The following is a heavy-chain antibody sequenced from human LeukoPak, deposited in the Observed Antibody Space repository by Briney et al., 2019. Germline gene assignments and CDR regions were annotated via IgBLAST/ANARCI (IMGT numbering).Heavy chain of an antibody. CDR1: GYTFTSYG. D-gene: IGHD6-13*01. J-gene: IGHJ4*02. CDR3: ERGGRDSGYSSSWLDY. Sequence: GASVKVSCKASGYTFTSYGISWVRQAPGQGLDWMGWISAYNGNTNYAQKLQGRVTMTTDTSTSTAYMELRTLRSDDTAVYYCERGGRDSGYSSSWLDYWGQGTLVTVSS. CDR2: ISAYNGNT. V-gene: IGHV1-18*01.